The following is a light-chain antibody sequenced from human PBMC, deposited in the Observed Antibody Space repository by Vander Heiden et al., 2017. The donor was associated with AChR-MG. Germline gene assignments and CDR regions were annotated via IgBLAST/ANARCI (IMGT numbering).Light chain of an antibody. V-gene: IGKV3-20*01. CDR1: QSVSARY. CDR3: QQDGNSPTWT. J-gene: IGKJ1*01. CDR2: GAS. Sequence: EIVLTQSPGTLSLSPGERATLSCRASQSVSARYLAWYQQKPGQAPRLLIYGASSRATGIPDRFSGSGYGTDFTLTISRLDPEDFAVYYCQQDGNSPTWTFGQRTQVEIK.